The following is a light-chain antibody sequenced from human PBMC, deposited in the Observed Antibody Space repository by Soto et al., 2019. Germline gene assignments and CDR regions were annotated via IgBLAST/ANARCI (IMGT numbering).Light chain of an antibody. CDR3: LQDYTYPWT. J-gene: IGKJ1*01. CDR2: GAS. V-gene: IGKV1-6*01. Sequence: AIQMTQSPSSLSASVGDRVTITCRASQAIRNDLGWYQQKPGKAPNLLIFGASNLQVGVPVRFSASGSGTNFTLTISNLQHEDFESYYCLQDYTYPWTLGQGTKVDIK. CDR1: QAIRND.